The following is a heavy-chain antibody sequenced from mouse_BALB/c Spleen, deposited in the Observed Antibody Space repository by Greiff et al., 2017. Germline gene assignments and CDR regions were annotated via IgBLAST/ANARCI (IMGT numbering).Heavy chain of an antibody. V-gene: IGHV2-2*02. CDR2: IWSGGST. D-gene: IGHD2-1*01. J-gene: IGHJ3*01. Sequence: VQVVESGPGLVQPSQSLSITCTVSGFSLTSYGVHWVRQSPGKGLEWLGVIWSGGSTDYNAAFISRLSISKDNSKSQVFFKMNSLQANDTAIYYCARDGNYEGWFAYWGQGTLVTVSA. CDR3: ARDGNYEGWFAY. CDR1: GFSLTSYG.